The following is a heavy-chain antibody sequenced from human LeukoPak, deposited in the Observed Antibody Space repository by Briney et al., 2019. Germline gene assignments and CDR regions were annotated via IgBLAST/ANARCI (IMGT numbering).Heavy chain of an antibody. D-gene: IGHD3-3*01. V-gene: IGHV3-21*01. CDR2: ISSSSSYI. CDR1: GFTFSSYS. J-gene: IGHJ5*02. CDR3: ARDYDFWSGPNWFDP. Sequence: PGGSLRLSCAASGFTFSSYSMSWVRQAPGKGLEWVSSISSSSSYIYYADSVKGRFTISRDNAKNSLYLQMNSLRAEDTAVYYCARDYDFWSGPNWFDPWGQGTLVTASS.